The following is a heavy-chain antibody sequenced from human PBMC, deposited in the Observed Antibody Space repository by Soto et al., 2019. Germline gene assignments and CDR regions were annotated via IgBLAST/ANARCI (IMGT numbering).Heavy chain of an antibody. CDR2: ISYSGST. CDR1: GGSISSGGYS. V-gene: IGHV4-31*03. Sequence: QVQLQESGPGLVKPSPTLSLTSTVSGGSISSGGYSWSWIRQHPGKGLEWIGYISYSGSTYYNYYKPSLKSRVTISVDTSKNQFSLKLSSVAAADTAVYYCARTPLLWCQGTLVTVSS. CDR3: ARTPLL. D-gene: IGHD1-26*01. J-gene: IGHJ4*02.